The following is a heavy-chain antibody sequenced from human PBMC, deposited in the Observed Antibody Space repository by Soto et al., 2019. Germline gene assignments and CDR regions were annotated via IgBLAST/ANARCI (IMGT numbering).Heavy chain of an antibody. CDR3: ARADTAMVYYGMDV. J-gene: IGHJ6*02. D-gene: IGHD5-18*01. CDR1: GYSFSNYW. V-gene: IGHV5-51*01. Sequence: GESLKISCKTSGYSFSNYWIGWVRQMPGKGLEWVGVMYPGDSQTRSSPSFQGQITISVARSIITSYLHWSSLKASATSMYYCARADTAMVYYGMDVWGQGTTVTVSS. CDR2: MYPGDSQT.